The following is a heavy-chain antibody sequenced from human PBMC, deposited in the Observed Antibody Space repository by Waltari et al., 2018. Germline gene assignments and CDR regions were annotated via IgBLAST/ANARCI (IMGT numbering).Heavy chain of an antibody. CDR2: ISSSSSTI. Sequence: QAPVKGLAWVTYISSSSSTIYDADAVNGRFTISRDNAKNSLYLQINSLRDEDTAVYYCARDRGARSWFDPWGQGT. V-gene: IGHV3-48*02. J-gene: IGHJ5*02. CDR3: ARDRGARSWFDP. D-gene: IGHD1-26*01.